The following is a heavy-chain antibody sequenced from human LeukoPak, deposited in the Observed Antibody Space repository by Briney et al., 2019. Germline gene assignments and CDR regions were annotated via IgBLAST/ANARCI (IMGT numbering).Heavy chain of an antibody. J-gene: IGHJ1*01. CDR1: GYTFTSYG. CDR2: ISAYNGNT. V-gene: IGHV1-18*01. D-gene: IGHD6-13*01. CDR3: ARHPSQYSRSWVFFQH. Sequence: ASVKVSCKASGYTFTSYGISWVRQAPGQGLEWMGWISAYNGNTNYAQKLQGRVTMTTDTSTSTAYMELRSLRSDDTAVYYCARHPSQYSRSWVFFQHWGQGTLVTVSS.